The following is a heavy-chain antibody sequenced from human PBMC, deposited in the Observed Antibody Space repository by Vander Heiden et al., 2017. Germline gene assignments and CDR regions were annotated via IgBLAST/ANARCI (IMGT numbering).Heavy chain of an antibody. D-gene: IGHD2-2*01. CDR3: ASLEGLCSPFYYYGMDV. CDR2: ISSSSSYI. J-gene: IGHJ6*02. V-gene: IGHV3-21*01. CDR1: GFTFSSYS. Sequence: EVQLVESGGGLVKPGGSLRLSCAASGFTFSSYSMNWVRQAPGKGLEWVSSISSSSSYIYYADSVKGRFTISRDNAKNSLYLQMNSLRADDTAVYYCASLEGLCSPFYYYGMDVWGQGTTVTVSS.